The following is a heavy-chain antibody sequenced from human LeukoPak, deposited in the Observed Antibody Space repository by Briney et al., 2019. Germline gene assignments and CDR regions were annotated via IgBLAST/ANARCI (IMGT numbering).Heavy chain of an antibody. D-gene: IGHD3-9*01. J-gene: IGHJ4*02. V-gene: IGHV4-59*01. CDR3: ARVTYDILTGYSYLYFDY. CDR2: IYYSGST. Sequence: AETLSLTCTVSGGSISSYYWSWIRQPPGKGLEWIGYIYYSGSTNYNSSLKSRVTISVDTSKNQFSLKLSSVTAADTAVYYCARVTYDILTGYSYLYFDYWGQGTLVTVSS. CDR1: GGSISSYY.